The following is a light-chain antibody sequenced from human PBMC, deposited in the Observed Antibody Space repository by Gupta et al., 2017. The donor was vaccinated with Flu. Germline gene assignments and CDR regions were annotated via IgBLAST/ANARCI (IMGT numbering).Light chain of an antibody. CDR3: TSYTSKNTLV. V-gene: IGLV2-14*01. Sequence: SIAISCTGTSTDVGDYKYVSWYQQHPGKAPKLIIYEVSNRPSGVSNRFFGSKSDNTASLTISGLQADDEANYYCTSYTSKNTLVFGGGTKVTVL. J-gene: IGLJ3*02. CDR2: EVS. CDR1: STDVGDYKY.